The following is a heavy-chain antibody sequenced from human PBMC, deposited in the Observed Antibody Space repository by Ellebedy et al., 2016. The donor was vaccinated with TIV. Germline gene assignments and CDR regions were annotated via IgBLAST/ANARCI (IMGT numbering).Heavy chain of an antibody. J-gene: IGHJ6*02. Sequence: GGSLRLSCVASGFPFSSYGMHWVRQAPGKGPEWVAAISNDGDKQFYNDSVKGRFTFSRDNSKNTLYLQMNSLRAEDTAVYFCAKDRGGRGWEYYYAMDVWGQGITVTVSS. D-gene: IGHD3-10*01. CDR2: ISNDGDKQ. CDR3: AKDRGGRGWEYYYAMDV. CDR1: GFPFSSYG. V-gene: IGHV3-30*18.